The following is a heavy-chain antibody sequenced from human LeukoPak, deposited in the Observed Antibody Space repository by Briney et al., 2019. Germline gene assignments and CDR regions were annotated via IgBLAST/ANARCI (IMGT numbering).Heavy chain of an antibody. CDR3: ASPGYSYGLSFDY. D-gene: IGHD5-18*01. CDR2: IYSGGST. V-gene: IGHV3-53*01. Sequence: GGSLRLSCAASGFTVSSNYMSWVRQAPGKGLEWVSVIYSGGSTYYADSVKGRFTISRDNSKNTLYLQMNSLRAEDTAVYCCASPGYSYGLSFDYWGQGTLVTVSS. J-gene: IGHJ4*02. CDR1: GFTVSSNY.